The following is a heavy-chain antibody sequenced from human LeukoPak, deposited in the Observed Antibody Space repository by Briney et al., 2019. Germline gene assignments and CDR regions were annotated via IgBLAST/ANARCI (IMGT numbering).Heavy chain of an antibody. V-gene: IGHV3-7*05. CDR2: IRQDGSEK. D-gene: IGHD4-23*01. CDR3: ARFITVVTSGAFDI. CDR1: GFTFSSYA. J-gene: IGHJ3*02. Sequence: GGSLRLSCAASGFTFSSYAMSWVRQAPGKGLEWVANIRQDGSEKYYVDSVKGRFTISRDNAKNSLYLQMNSLRADDTAVYFCARFITVVTSGAFDIWGQGTLVTVS.